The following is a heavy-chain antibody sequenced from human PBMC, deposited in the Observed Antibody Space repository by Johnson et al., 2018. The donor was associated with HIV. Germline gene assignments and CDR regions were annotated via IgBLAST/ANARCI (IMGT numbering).Heavy chain of an antibody. CDR1: GFTFSSYA. CDR3: ARKVVTADDAFDI. V-gene: IGHV3-64*01. CDR2: ISSNGGST. J-gene: IGHJ3*02. D-gene: IGHD2-21*02. Sequence: VQLVESGGGLVQPGGSLRLSCAASGFTFSSYAMHWVRQAPGKGLAYVSAISSNGGSTYYANAVKGRFTIARDNSKNTLYLQMGSRRAEDMAVYYCARKVVTADDAFDIWGQGTMVTVSS.